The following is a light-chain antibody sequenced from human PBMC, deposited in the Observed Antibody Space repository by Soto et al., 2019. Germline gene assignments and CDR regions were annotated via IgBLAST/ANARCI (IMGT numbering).Light chain of an antibody. V-gene: IGKV3-15*01. Sequence: EIVMTQSPATLSVSPGERATLSCRASQIVSSNLAWYQQKPGQDPRRLIYGASTRATGIPARFSGSGSGTEFTLTISSLQSEDFAVYYCQHYNNWPPFTFGPGTKVDIK. CDR3: QHYNNWPPFT. CDR1: QIVSSN. J-gene: IGKJ3*01. CDR2: GAS.